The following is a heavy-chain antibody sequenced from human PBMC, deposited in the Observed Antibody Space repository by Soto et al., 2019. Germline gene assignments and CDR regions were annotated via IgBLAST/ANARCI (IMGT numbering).Heavy chain of an antibody. J-gene: IGHJ4*02. CDR3: AKASPLFRRIAAAGDFDY. Sequence: GGSLRLSCAASGFTFSSYGMHWVRQAPGKGLEWVAVISYDGSNKYYADSVKGRFTISRDNSKNTLYLQMNSLRAEDTAVYYCAKASPLFRRIAAAGDFDYWGQGTLVTVSS. V-gene: IGHV3-30*18. CDR1: GFTFSSYG. D-gene: IGHD6-13*01. CDR2: ISYDGSNK.